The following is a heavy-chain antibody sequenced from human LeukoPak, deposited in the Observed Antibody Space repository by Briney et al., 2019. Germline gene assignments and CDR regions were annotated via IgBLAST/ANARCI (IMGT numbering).Heavy chain of an antibody. CDR3: ARVPQDSSSFDY. Sequence: GGSLRLSCAASGFTVSSNYMSWVRQAPGKGLEWVSVIYSGGSTYYADFVKGRFTISRDNSKNTLYLQMNSLRAEDTAVYYCARVPQDSSSFDYWGQGTLVTVSS. CDR1: GFTVSSNY. CDR2: IYSGGST. J-gene: IGHJ4*02. V-gene: IGHV3-66*01. D-gene: IGHD6-13*01.